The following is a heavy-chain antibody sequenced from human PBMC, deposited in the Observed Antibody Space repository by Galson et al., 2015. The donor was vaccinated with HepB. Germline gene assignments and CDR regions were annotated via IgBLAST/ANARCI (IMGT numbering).Heavy chain of an antibody. CDR2: TSYDGSIE. CDR3: ARESWELQLSGPFDC. V-gene: IGHV3-30-3*01. D-gene: IGHD1-26*01. CDR1: GFTFSRYA. J-gene: IGHJ4*02. Sequence: SLRLSCAASGFTFSRYAMNWVRQAPGKGLEWVAVTSYDGSIEYYADSVKGRFTVSRDNSKNTLYLQMNSLRGEDTAVYYCARESWELQLSGPFDCWGQGTLVTDSS.